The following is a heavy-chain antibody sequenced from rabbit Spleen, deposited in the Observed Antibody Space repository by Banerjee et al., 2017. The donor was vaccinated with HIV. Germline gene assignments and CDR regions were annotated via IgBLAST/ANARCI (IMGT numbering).Heavy chain of an antibody. V-gene: IGHV1S45*01. D-gene: IGHD4-1*01. J-gene: IGHJ3*01. CDR3: ARDLDGVIGWNFGW. CDR1: GFTISGYW. CDR2: IYGGSSGST. Sequence: QEQLEESGGRLVQPGGSLTLSCKAFGFTISGYWMNWVRQAPGKGLEWIGCIYGGSSGSTYYASWAKGRFTFSKTSSTTVTLQMTSLTAADTATYFCARDLDGVIGWNFGWWGQGTLVTVS.